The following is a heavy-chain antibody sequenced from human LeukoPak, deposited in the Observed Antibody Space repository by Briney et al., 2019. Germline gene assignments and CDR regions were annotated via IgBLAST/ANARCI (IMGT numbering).Heavy chain of an antibody. V-gene: IGHV3-15*01. CDR2: IKSKTDGGTT. J-gene: IGHJ5*02. Sequence: PGGSLRLSCAASGFTFSNAWMSWVRQAPGKGLEWVGRIKSKTDGGTTDYAAPVKGRFTISRDDSKNTLYLQMNSLKTEDTAVYYCTTDYPLGYGSGSWGWFDPWGQGTLVTVSS. CDR3: TTDYPLGYGSGSWGWFDP. CDR1: GFTFSNAW. D-gene: IGHD3-10*01.